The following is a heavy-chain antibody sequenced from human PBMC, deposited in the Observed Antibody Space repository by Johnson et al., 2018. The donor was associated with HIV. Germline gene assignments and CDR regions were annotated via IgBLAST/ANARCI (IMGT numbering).Heavy chain of an antibody. Sequence: VQLVESGGGVVQPGRSLRLSCAASGFTFSSYAIHWVRPAPGKGLEWVSGISWNSDSIAYADSVQGRFTISRDNANNSLYLQMNRLSAEDTALYYCSKGSTLWNPRLGDAFDIWGQGTLVTVSS. V-gene: IGHV3-9*01. CDR2: ISWNSDSI. D-gene: IGHD1-1*01. CDR1: GFTFSSYA. CDR3: SKGSTLWNPRLGDAFDI. J-gene: IGHJ3*02.